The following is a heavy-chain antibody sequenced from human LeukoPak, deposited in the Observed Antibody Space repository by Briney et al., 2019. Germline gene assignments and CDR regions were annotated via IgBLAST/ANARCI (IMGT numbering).Heavy chain of an antibody. V-gene: IGHV3-23*01. D-gene: IGHD1-26*01. Sequence: PGGSLRLSCAASGFTFSTYWMSWVRQAPGKGLEWVSTISGSAYNSYYADSVKGRFTISRDNSANTLYLQMDNLRAEDTALYYCAKHSGSYFTYYIDSWGQGTLVTVSS. CDR2: ISGSAYNS. J-gene: IGHJ4*02. CDR1: GFTFSTYW. CDR3: AKHSGSYFTYYIDS.